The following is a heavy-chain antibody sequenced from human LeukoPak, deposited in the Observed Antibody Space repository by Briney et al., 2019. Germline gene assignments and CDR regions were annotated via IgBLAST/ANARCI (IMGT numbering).Heavy chain of an antibody. Sequence: KTSETLSLTCAVYGGSFSGYYWSWIRQPPGKGLEWIGEINHSGSTNYNPSLKSRVTISVDTSKNQFSLKLSSVTAADTAVYYCARGGSGWYLDYYYYMDVWGKGTTVTISS. CDR3: ARGGSGWYLDYYYYMDV. J-gene: IGHJ6*03. CDR2: INHSGST. CDR1: GGSFSGYY. D-gene: IGHD6-19*01. V-gene: IGHV4-34*01.